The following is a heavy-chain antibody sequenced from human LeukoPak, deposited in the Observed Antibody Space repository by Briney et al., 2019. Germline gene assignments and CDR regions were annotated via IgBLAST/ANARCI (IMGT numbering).Heavy chain of an antibody. CDR1: GYSISSGYY. D-gene: IGHD6-13*01. V-gene: IGHV4-38-2*02. CDR3: ARASGSSWYERRLHAYYYYMDV. CDR2: IYHSGST. Sequence: SETLSLTCTVSGYSISSGYYWGWIRQPPGKGLEWIGNIYHSGSTYYNPSLKSRVTISVDTSKNQFPLNLSSVTAADTAVYSCARASGSSWYERRLHAYYYYMDVWGKGTTVTVSS. J-gene: IGHJ6*03.